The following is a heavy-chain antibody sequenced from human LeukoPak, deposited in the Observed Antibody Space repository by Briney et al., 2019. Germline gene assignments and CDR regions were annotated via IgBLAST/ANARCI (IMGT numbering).Heavy chain of an antibody. J-gene: IGHJ4*02. Sequence: ASVKVSCKASGYIFTSYYMHWVRQAPGQGLEWMGWINPNSGGTNYAQKFQGRVTMTRDTSISTAYMELSRLRSDDTAVYYYARDWYYYDSSGYFDYWGQGTLVTVSS. CDR3: ARDWYYYDSSGYFDY. CDR1: GYIFTSYY. CDR2: INPNSGGT. D-gene: IGHD3-22*01. V-gene: IGHV1-2*02.